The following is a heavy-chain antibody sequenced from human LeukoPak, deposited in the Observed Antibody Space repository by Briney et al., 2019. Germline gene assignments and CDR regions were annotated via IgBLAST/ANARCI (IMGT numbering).Heavy chain of an antibody. V-gene: IGHV5-51*01. Sequence: GESLKISCKGSGYSFASYWIGWVRQMPGKGLEWMGIIYPGDSDTRYSPSFQGQVTISADKSISTAYLQWSSLKASDTAMYYCARRGVPAAMITGGYYYMDVWGKGTTVTVSS. J-gene: IGHJ6*03. D-gene: IGHD2-2*01. CDR1: GYSFASYW. CDR3: ARRGVPAAMITGGYYYMDV. CDR2: IYPGDSDT.